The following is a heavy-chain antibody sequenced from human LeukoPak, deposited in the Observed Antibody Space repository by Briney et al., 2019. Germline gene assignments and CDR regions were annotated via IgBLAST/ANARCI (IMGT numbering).Heavy chain of an antibody. CDR2: ISRNSGSI. J-gene: IGHJ4*02. CDR1: GFTFDDYA. Sequence: GRSLRLSCAASGFTFDDYAMHWVRQAPGKGLEWVSGISRNSGSIGYADSVKGRFTISRDNAKNSLYLQMNSLRAEDTALYHCAKENEHITYFDYWGQGTLVTVSS. V-gene: IGHV3-9*01. D-gene: IGHD2-21*01. CDR3: AKENEHITYFDY.